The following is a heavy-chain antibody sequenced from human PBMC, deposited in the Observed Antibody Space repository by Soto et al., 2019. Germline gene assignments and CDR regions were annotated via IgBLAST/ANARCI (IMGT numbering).Heavy chain of an antibody. D-gene: IGHD2-2*01. Sequence: QVQLQQWGAGLLKPSETLSLTCAVYGGSFSGYYWSWIRQPPGKGPEWIGEINHSGSTNYNPSLKNRVTTSVDTSKNQFSLKLSSVTAADTAVYYCASLLPAARARYWGQGTLVTVSS. CDR1: GGSFSGYY. J-gene: IGHJ4*02. CDR3: ASLLPAARARY. CDR2: INHSGST. V-gene: IGHV4-34*01.